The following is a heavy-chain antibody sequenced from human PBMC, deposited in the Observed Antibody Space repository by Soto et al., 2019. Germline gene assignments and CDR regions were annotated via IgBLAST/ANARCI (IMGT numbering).Heavy chain of an antibody. J-gene: IGHJ6*02. CDR1: GGTFSSYA. CDR3: ARSRRSYYYYGMDV. Sequence: ASVKVSCKASGGTFSSYAISWVRQAPGQGLEWMGGIIPIFGTANYAQKFQGRVTITADESTSTAYMELSSLRSEDTAVYYCARSRRSYYYYGMDVWRQGTTVTVSS. V-gene: IGHV1-69*13. CDR2: IIPIFGTA.